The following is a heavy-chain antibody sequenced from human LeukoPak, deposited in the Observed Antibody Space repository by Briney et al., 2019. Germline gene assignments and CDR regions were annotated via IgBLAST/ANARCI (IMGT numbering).Heavy chain of an antibody. CDR3: ARGLAAAGFFDY. CDR1: GYSISSGHY. J-gene: IGHJ4*02. D-gene: IGHD6-13*01. Sequence: SETLSLTCAVSGYSISSGHYWDWIRQPPGKGLEWIGSIYHSGSTYYNPSLKSRVTISVDTSKNQFSLKLSSVTAADTAVYYCARGLAAAGFFDYWGQGTLVTVSS. CDR2: IYHSGST. V-gene: IGHV4-38-2*01.